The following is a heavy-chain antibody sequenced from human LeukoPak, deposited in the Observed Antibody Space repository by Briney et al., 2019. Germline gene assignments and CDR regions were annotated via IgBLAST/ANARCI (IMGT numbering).Heavy chain of an antibody. J-gene: IGHJ4*02. CDR2: IVVGSGNT. CDR3: AADTTYCDGDCLDY. Sequence: ASVKVSCKASGFAFTSSAVQWVRQARGQRLEWIGWIVVGSGNTNYAQKFQGRVTITRDMSTSTSYMEPSSLRSEDTAVYYCAADTTYCDGDCLDYWGQGTLVTVSS. V-gene: IGHV1-58*01. D-gene: IGHD2-21*02. CDR1: GFAFTSSA.